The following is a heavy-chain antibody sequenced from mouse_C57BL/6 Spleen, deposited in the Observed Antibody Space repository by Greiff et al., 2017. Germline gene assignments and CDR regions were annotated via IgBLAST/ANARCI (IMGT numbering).Heavy chain of an antibody. J-gene: IGHJ1*03. Sequence: EVKVIESGGGLVQPGGSLSLSCAASGFTFTDYYMSWVRQPPGKALEWLGFIRNKANGYTTEYSASVKGRFTISRDNSQSILYLQMNALRAEDSATYYCARAYGSSYWYFDVWGTGTTVTVSS. CDR3: ARAYGSSYWYFDV. D-gene: IGHD1-1*01. CDR2: IRNKANGYTT. CDR1: GFTFTDYY. V-gene: IGHV7-3*01.